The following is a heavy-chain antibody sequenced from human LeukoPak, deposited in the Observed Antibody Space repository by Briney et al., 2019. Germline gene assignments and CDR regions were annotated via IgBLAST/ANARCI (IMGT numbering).Heavy chain of an antibody. D-gene: IGHD3-9*01. CDR3: ARGHWLLLSN. J-gene: IGHJ4*02. CDR1: GGSISSSSYY. Sequence: SETLSLTCTVSGGSISSSSYYWGWIRQPPGKGLEWIGSIYYSGSTYYNPSLKSRVTISVDTSKNQFSLKLSSVTAADTAVYYCARGHWLLLSNWGQGTLVTVSS. CDR2: IYYSGST. V-gene: IGHV4-39*07.